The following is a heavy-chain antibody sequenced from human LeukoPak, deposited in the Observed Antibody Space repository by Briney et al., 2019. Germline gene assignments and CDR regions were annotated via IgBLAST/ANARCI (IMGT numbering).Heavy chain of an antibody. D-gene: IGHD3-22*01. V-gene: IGHV1-2*02. CDR2: INPNSGGT. Sequence: ASVKVSCKASGYSFNDYYMHWVRQAPGQGLEWMGWINPNSGGTNYAQKFQGRVTMTRDTSISTACMELSRLRSDDTAVYYCARVPYVSSAYYSPLDFWGQGTLVTVSS. J-gene: IGHJ4*02. CDR1: GYSFNDYY. CDR3: ARVPYVSSAYYSPLDF.